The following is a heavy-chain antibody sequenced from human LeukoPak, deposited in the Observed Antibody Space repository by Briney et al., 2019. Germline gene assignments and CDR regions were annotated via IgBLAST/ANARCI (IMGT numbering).Heavy chain of an antibody. CDR1: GYTFTSYD. Sequence: ASVKVSCKVSGYTFTSYDINWVRQATGQGLEWMGWMNPNSGNTGYAQKFQGRVTMTRNTSISTAYMELSSLRSEDTAVYYCARELSEDCSGGSCYSHGIDPWGQGTLVTVSS. CDR3: ARELSEDCSGGSCYSHGIDP. D-gene: IGHD2-15*01. J-gene: IGHJ5*02. V-gene: IGHV1-8*01. CDR2: MNPNSGNT.